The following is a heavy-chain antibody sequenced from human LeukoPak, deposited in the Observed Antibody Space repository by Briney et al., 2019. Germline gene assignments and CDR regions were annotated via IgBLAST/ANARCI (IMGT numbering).Heavy chain of an antibody. CDR1: GFTFSSYA. D-gene: IGHD4-17*01. V-gene: IGHV3-23*01. J-gene: IGHJ4*02. Sequence: QAGGSLRLSCAASGFTFSSYAMSWVRQAPGKGLEWVSAISGSGGSTYYADSVKGRFTISRDNSKNTLYLQMNSLRAEDTAVYYCAKGRGDYVNWDYWGQGTLVTVSS. CDR3: AKGRGDYVNWDY. CDR2: ISGSGGST.